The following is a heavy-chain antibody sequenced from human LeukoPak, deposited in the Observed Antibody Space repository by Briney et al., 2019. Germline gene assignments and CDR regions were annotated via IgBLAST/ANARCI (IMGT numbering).Heavy chain of an antibody. J-gene: IGHJ4*02. V-gene: IGHV3-21*01. CDR1: GFTFSSYS. Sequence: GGSLRLSCAASGFTFSSYSMNWVRQAPGKGLEWVSSISSSSSYIYYADSVKGRFTISRDNAKNSLYLQMNSLRAEDTAVYYCVCLYSSSWNFDYWGQGTLVTVSS. CDR3: VCLYSSSWNFDY. D-gene: IGHD6-13*01. CDR2: ISSSSSYI.